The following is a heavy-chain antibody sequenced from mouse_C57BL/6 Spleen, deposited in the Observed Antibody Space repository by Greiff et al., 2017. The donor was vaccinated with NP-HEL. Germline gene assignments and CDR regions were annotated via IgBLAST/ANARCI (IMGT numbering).Heavy chain of an antibody. Sequence: VQLQQSGAELVRPGTSVKVSCKASGYAFTNYLIEWVKQRPGQGLEWIGVINPGSGGTNYNEKFKGKATLTADKSSSPAYMQLSSLTSEDSAVYFCARGEDYFDYWGQGTTLTVSS. V-gene: IGHV1-54*01. CDR3: ARGEDYFDY. CDR1: GYAFTNYL. CDR2: INPGSGGT. J-gene: IGHJ2*01.